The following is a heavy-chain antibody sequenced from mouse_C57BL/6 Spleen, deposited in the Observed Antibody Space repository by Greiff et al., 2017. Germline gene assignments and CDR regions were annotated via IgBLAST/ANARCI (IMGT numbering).Heavy chain of an antibody. CDR3: ARVEDYYGSSSWYFDV. V-gene: IGHV5-4*03. CDR2: ISDGGSYT. CDR1: GFTFSSYA. D-gene: IGHD1-1*01. J-gene: IGHJ1*03. Sequence: EVKLMESGGGLVKPGGSLKLSCAASGFTFSSYAMSWVRQTPEKRLEWVATISDGGSYTYYPDNVKGRFTISRDNAKNNLYLQMSHLKSEDTAMYYCARVEDYYGSSSWYFDVWGTGTTVTVSS.